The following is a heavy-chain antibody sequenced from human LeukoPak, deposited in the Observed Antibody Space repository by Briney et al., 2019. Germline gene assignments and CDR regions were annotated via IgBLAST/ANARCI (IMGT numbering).Heavy chain of an antibody. D-gene: IGHD3-22*01. CDR2: ISYDGSNK. V-gene: IGHV3-30*18. Sequence: PGRSRRLSCAASGFTFSSYGMHWVRQAPGKGLERVAVISYDGSNKYYADSVKGRFTISRDNSKNTLYLQMNSLRAEDTAVYYCAKDHLYYDSSGYPYWGQGTLVTVSS. J-gene: IGHJ4*02. CDR3: AKDHLYYDSSGYPY. CDR1: GFTFSSYG.